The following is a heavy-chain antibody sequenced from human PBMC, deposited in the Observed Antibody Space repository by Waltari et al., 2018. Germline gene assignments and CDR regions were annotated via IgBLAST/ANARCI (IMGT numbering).Heavy chain of an antibody. CDR1: GFPFSRLW. CDR3: ARDPSYGAIDY. Sequence: EVPLVESGGGLVQPGGSLRLSCAASGFPFSRLWMSWVRQAPGKGLEWVANIRPDGNEKYYVDSVKGRLTISRDNAKNSLYLQMNSLRVEDTAVYFCARDPSYGAIDYWGQGTLVTVSS. D-gene: IGHD4-17*01. CDR2: IRPDGNEK. J-gene: IGHJ4*02. V-gene: IGHV3-7*01.